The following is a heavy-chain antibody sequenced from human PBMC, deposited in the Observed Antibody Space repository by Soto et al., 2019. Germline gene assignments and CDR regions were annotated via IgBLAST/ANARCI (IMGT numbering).Heavy chain of an antibody. J-gene: IGHJ5*02. D-gene: IGHD6-6*01. V-gene: IGHV1-2*04. CDR1: GYTFTGYY. Sequence: ASVKVSCKASGYTFTGYYMHWVRQAPGQGLEWMGWINPNSGGTNYAQKFQGWVTVTRDTSISTAYMELSRLRSDDTAVYYCARMLPSSWYSSSSGWFDPWGQGTLVTVSS. CDR2: INPNSGGT. CDR3: ARMLPSSWYSSSSGWFDP.